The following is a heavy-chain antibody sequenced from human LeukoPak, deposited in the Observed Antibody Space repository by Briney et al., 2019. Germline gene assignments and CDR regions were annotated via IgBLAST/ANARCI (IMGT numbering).Heavy chain of an antibody. V-gene: IGHV3-74*01. CDR3: ARDARDGYGGNPFDY. J-gene: IGHJ4*02. CDR2: LNSDGSSR. CDR1: GFSVYGHW. D-gene: IGHD4-23*01. Sequence: GGSLRLSCAASGFSVYGHWFHWIRQVPGKGLEWVSRLNSDGSSRSYADSVKGRFSISRDDAEDTLYLQMNSLRAEDTAVYYCARDARDGYGGNPFDYWGQGTLVTVSS.